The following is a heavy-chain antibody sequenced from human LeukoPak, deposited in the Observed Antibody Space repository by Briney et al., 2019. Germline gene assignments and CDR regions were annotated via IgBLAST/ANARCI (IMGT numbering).Heavy chain of an antibody. CDR2: INWNGGST. V-gene: IGHV3-20*04. CDR1: GFTFDDYG. J-gene: IGHJ6*03. CDR3: AREISGIAVAGTGPYYYYYMDV. Sequence: TGGSLRLSCAASGFTFDDYGMSWVRQAPGKGLEWVSGINWNGGSTGYADSVKGRFTISRDNAKNSLYLQMNSLRAEDTVLYYCAREISGIAVAGTGPYYYYYMDVWGKGTTVTVSS. D-gene: IGHD6-19*01.